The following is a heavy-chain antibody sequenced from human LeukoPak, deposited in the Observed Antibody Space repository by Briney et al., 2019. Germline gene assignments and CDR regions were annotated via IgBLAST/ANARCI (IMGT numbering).Heavy chain of an antibody. V-gene: IGHV4-31*03. Sequence: PSETLSLTCTVSGVPISSVDYFWTWIRQHPGKGLEWIGFICYSGSTYYNPSLKSRLTISVDTSKKEFSLKLSSVTAADTAVYYCARGVGYCSGGSCYSVGGFDPWGQGILVTVSS. CDR1: GVPISSVDYF. CDR3: ARGVGYCSGGSCYSVGGFDP. CDR2: ICYSGST. D-gene: IGHD2-15*01. J-gene: IGHJ5*02.